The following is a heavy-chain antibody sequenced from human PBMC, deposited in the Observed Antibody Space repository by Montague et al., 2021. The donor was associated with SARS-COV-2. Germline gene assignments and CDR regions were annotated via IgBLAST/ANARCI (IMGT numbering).Heavy chain of an antibody. J-gene: IGHJ6*02. CDR2: IYHSGST. V-gene: IGHV4-4*02. Sequence: SETLSLTCAVSGGSISSSNWWSWVRQPPGKGLEWIGEIYHSGSTNYNPSRKSRVTISVDKSKNKFSLKLSSVTAADTAVYYCVDRDYYYYGMDDWGQGTMVTVSS. CDR3: VDRDYYYYGMDD. CDR1: GGSISSSNW.